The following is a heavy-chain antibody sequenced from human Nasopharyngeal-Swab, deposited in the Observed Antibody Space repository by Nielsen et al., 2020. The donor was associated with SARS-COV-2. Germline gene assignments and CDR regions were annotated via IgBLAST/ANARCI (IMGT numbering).Heavy chain of an antibody. Sequence: WIRQPPGKGLEWIGEIYHSGGTNYNPSLKSRVTISVDKSKNQFSLKLSSVTAADTAVYYCLREGPYCSSTSCYYYYMDVWGKGTTVTVSS. CDR2: IYHSGGT. D-gene: IGHD2-2*01. V-gene: IGHV4-4*02. CDR3: LREGPYCSSTSCYYYYMDV. J-gene: IGHJ6*03.